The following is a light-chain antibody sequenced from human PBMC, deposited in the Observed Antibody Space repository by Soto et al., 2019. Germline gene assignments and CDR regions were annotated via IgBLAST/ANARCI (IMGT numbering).Light chain of an antibody. V-gene: IGLV3-1*01. CDR1: KLGDKY. Sequence: SYELTQPPSVSVSPGQTASITCSGDKLGDKYACWYQQKPGQSPVLVIYQDSKRPSGIPERFSGSNSGNTATLTISGTQAMDAADYYCQAWYSSTVVFGGGTQLTVL. CDR3: QAWYSSTVV. CDR2: QDS. J-gene: IGLJ2*01.